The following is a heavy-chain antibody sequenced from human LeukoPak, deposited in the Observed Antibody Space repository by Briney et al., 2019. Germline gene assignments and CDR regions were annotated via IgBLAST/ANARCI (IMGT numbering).Heavy chain of an antibody. Sequence: SETLSLTCTVSGGSISSYYWSWIRQPPGKGLEWIGYIYYSGSTNYNPSLKSRVTISVDTSKNQFSLKLSSVTAADTAVYYCARVGGYSSPYYNYYYGMDVWGQGTTVTVSS. CDR2: IYYSGST. D-gene: IGHD6-13*01. CDR3: ARVGGYSSPYYNYYYGMDV. V-gene: IGHV4-59*01. CDR1: GGSISSYY. J-gene: IGHJ6*02.